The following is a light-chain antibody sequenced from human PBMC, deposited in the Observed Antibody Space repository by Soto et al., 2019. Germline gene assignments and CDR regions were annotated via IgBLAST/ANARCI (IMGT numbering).Light chain of an antibody. V-gene: IGLV2-23*02. Sequence: QPVLTQPASVSGSPGQSITISCTGTSSDVGSYNLVSWYQQHPGKAPKPMIYEVSKRPSGVSNRFSGSKSGNTASLTISGLQAEDEADYYCCSYAGSSTFDVVFGGGTKVTVL. CDR3: CSYAGSSTFDVV. J-gene: IGLJ2*01. CDR1: SSDVGSYNL. CDR2: EVS.